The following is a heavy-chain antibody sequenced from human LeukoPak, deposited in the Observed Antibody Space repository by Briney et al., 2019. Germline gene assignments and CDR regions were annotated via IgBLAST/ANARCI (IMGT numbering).Heavy chain of an antibody. V-gene: IGHV3-23*01. CDR1: GFTFSSHP. D-gene: IGHD2-2*01. CDR2: ISGSGGST. CDR3: AKGYCTTSSCYAAKNFDY. Sequence: GGSLRLSCAASGFTFSSHPVSWVRQAPGKGLEWVSVISGSGGSTYSADSVKGRFTISRDNSKNTLYLQMSSLRAEDTAVYYCAKGYCTTSSCYAAKNFDYWGQGTLVTVSS. J-gene: IGHJ4*02.